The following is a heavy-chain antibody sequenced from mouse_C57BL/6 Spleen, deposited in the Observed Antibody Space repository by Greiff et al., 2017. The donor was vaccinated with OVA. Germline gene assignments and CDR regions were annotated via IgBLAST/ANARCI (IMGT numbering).Heavy chain of an antibody. J-gene: IGHJ4*01. CDR3: ARRVYYGYYAMDY. D-gene: IGHD2-1*01. V-gene: IGHV5-17*01. Sequence: EVMLVESGGGLVKPGGSLKLSCAASGFTFSDYGMNWVRQAPEKGLEWVAYISSGSSTIYYEDTVKGRFTISRDNANNTLFLHMTSLRSEDTAMYYFARRVYYGYYAMDYWGQGTSVTFSS. CDR1: GFTFSDYG. CDR2: ISSGSSTI.